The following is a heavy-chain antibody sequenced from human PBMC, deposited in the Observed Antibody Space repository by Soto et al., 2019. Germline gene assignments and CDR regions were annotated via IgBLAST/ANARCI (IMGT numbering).Heavy chain of an antibody. CDR3: ARDSVAEVVAPPEARYMDV. Sequence: QVNLVQSGAEVKRPGASVKISCKASGFTFTNYGFSWVRLAPGQGLEWLGWISSFNGNTNYPQKNQGRITMTTDTSTTTVYMEVRSLTPDDTAVYVCARDSVAEVVAPPEARYMDVWGTGTTGTGSS. D-gene: IGHD6-25*01. CDR2: ISSFNGNT. J-gene: IGHJ6*03. V-gene: IGHV1-18*01. CDR1: GFTFTNYG.